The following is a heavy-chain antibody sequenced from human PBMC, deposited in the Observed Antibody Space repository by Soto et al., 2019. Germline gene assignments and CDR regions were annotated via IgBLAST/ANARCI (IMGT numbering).Heavy chain of an antibody. CDR3: HGYGY. CDR1: GFTVTINY. V-gene: IGHV3-53*01. Sequence: GSMRLSWTVSGFTVTINYMSWVRQAPGKGLEWVSVIYSGGTIYYADSVKGRFTISRDTSKNTLYLQMNSLRGDDKDVYYCHGYGYWGQGT. J-gene: IGHJ4*02. D-gene: IGHD5-12*01. CDR2: IYSGGTI.